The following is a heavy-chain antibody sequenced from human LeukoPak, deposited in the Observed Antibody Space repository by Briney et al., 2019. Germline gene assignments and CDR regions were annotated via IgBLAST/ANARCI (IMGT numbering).Heavy chain of an antibody. D-gene: IGHD3-16*01. CDR2: ISGNGGST. CDR1: GFTFSSYA. CDR3: AKVFSYAVPPRGGEYYFDY. V-gene: IGHV3-23*01. J-gene: IGHJ4*02. Sequence: PGGSLRLSCAASGFTFSSYAMSWVRQAPGKGLEWVSAISGNGGSTYYADSVKGRFTISRDNSKNTLYLQMNSLRAEDTAVYYCAKVFSYAVPPRGGEYYFDYWGQGTLVTVSS.